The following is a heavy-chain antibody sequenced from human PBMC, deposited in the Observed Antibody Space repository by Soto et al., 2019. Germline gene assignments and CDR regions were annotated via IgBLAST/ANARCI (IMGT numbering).Heavy chain of an antibody. CDR3: SGGPARATVGTWLFGH. V-gene: IGHV4-30-4*08. CDR1: GGSISSSDYY. J-gene: IGHJ4*01. D-gene: IGHD3-10*02. Sequence: QVHLQESGPVLVKPSQTLYLTCTVSGGSISSSDYYWSWIRQPPGKGLEWIGYIYSSGNTYYNPSLKGTPSKSGNTLKNPVSLEPNSLAAAGTALNFLSGGPARATVGTWLFGHRGQGTLVTVSS. CDR2: IYSSGNT.